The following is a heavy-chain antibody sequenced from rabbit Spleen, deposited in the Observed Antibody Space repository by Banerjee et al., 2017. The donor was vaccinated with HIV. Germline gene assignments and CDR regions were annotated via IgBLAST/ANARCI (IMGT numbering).Heavy chain of an antibody. Sequence: QEQLVESGGGLVKPGGTLTLTCKASGIDFSDDDHMCWVRQAPGKGLEWIACIYTGVSGSTYYASWAKGRFTISKTSSTTVTLQMTSLTVADTATYFCARRSSDVNYAYNLWGQGTLVTVS. J-gene: IGHJ4*01. V-gene: IGHV1S45*01. CDR2: IYTGVSGST. D-gene: IGHD6-1*01. CDR1: GIDFSDDDH. CDR3: ARRSSDVNYAYNL.